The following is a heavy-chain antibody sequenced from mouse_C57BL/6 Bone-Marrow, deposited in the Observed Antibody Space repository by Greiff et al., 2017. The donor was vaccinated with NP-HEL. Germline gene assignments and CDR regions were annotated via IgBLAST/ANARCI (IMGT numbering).Heavy chain of an antibody. D-gene: IGHD2-12*01. Sequence: VQLQQPGAELVMPGASVKLSCKASGYTFTSYWMHWVKQRPGQGLEWIGEIDPSDSYTNYNQKFKGKSTLTVDKSSSTAYMQLSSLTSEDSAVYYCARRDSDFTGVFAYWGQGTLVTVSA. CDR1: GYTFTSYW. V-gene: IGHV1-69*01. CDR2: IDPSDSYT. CDR3: ARRDSDFTGVFAY. J-gene: IGHJ3*01.